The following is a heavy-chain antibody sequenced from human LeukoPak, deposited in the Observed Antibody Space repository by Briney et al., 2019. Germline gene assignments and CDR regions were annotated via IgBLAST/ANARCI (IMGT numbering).Heavy chain of an antibody. CDR2: ISYDGSNK. J-gene: IGHJ6*02. Sequence: GGSLRLSCAASGFTFSSYGMLWVRQAPGKGLVGVAVISYDGSNKYYVDSVKGRFTISRDNSKNTLYLQMNTLRAEDTAVYYCAKGWQWLVNLYYYGMDVWGQGTTVTVSS. D-gene: IGHD6-19*01. CDR3: AKGWQWLVNLYYYGMDV. V-gene: IGHV3-30*18. CDR1: GFTFSSYG.